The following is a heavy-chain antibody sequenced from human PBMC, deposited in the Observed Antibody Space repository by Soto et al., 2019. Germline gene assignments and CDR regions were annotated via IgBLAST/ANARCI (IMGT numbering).Heavy chain of an antibody. V-gene: IGHV4-39*01. D-gene: IGHD6-19*01. CDR2: IYYSGST. Sequence: SETLSLTCTVSGGSISSSSYYWGWIRQPPGKGLEWIGSIYYSGSTYYNPSLKSRVTISVDTSKDQFSLKLTSVTAADTAKYYCARHIGSGWNSYYYGMDVWGQGTTVTVSS. J-gene: IGHJ6*02. CDR1: GGSISSSSYY. CDR3: ARHIGSGWNSYYYGMDV.